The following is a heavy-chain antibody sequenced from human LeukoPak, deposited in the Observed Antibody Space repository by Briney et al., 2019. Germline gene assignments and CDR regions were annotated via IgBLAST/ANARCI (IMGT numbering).Heavy chain of an antibody. CDR3: ARDFSGVAVAGPGY. D-gene: IGHD6-19*01. CDR1: GGSISSRSYY. V-gene: IGHV4-39*07. CDR2: IYYSGST. Sequence: PSETLSLTCTVSGGSISSRSYYWGWISQPPGKGLEWIGSIYYSGSTYYNPSLKSRVTISVDTSKNQFSLKLSSVTAADTAVYYCARDFSGVAVAGPGYWGQGTLATVSS. J-gene: IGHJ4*02.